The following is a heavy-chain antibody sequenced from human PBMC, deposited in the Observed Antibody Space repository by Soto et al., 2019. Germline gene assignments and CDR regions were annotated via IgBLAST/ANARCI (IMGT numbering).Heavy chain of an antibody. Sequence: EVQLLESGGGLVQPGGSLRLSCAAAGFTFSNYAVTWVGQAPGKGQEWVSTISGSGGSTYYADSVKGRFTSSRDNSKNTLYLQMNSLRAEDTAVYYCAKDQGSSWYEIDYWGQGTLVTVSS. J-gene: IGHJ4*02. CDR1: GFTFSNYA. CDR3: AKDQGSSWYEIDY. CDR2: ISGSGGST. D-gene: IGHD6-13*01. V-gene: IGHV3-23*01.